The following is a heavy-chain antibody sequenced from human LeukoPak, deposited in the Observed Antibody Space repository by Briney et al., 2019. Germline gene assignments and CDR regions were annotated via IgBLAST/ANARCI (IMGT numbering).Heavy chain of an antibody. J-gene: IGHJ6*03. V-gene: IGHV4-59*01. CDR2: IYSSGST. Sequence: SETLSLSCTVSGGSIRGYYWSWIRQPPGKGLEWIGYIYSSGSTNYNPSLKSRVTMSVDTSKNQFSLKVSSVTAADTAVYYCARVFDSGSQAYFYYMDVWGKGTTVT. CDR3: ARVFDSGSQAYFYYMDV. CDR1: GGSIRGYY. D-gene: IGHD3-10*01.